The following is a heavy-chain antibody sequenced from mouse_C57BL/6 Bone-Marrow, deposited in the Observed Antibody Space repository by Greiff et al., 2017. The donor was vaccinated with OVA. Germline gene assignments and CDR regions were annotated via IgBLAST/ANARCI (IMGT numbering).Heavy chain of an antibody. Sequence: VMLVESGPGLVQPSQSLSITCTVSGFSLTSYGVHWVRQSPGKGLEWLGVIWRGGSTDYNAAFMSRLSITKDNSKSQVFFKMNSLQADDTAIYYCAKKYDGLDWYFDVWGTGTTVTVSS. J-gene: IGHJ1*03. CDR1: GFSLTSYG. CDR3: AKKYDGLDWYFDV. V-gene: IGHV2-5*01. D-gene: IGHD2-3*01. CDR2: IWRGGST.